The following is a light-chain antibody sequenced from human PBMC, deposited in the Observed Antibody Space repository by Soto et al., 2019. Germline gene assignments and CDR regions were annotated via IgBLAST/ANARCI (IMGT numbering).Light chain of an antibody. CDR3: SSYAGSNVVV. V-gene: IGLV2-8*01. CDR1: GRDIGGHNF. Sequence: QSVLTQPPSASGSPGQSVTISCTGTGRDIGGHNFVSWYQQHPGKAPKLLIYEVIKRPSGVPDRFSGSKSGDTASPTVSGLQGEDEADYYCSSYAGSNVVVFGGGTKVTVL. J-gene: IGLJ2*01. CDR2: EVI.